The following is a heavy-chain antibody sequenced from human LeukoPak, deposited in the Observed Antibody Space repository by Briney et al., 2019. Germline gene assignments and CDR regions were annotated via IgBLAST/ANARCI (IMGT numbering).Heavy chain of an antibody. CDR1: GVSISSSNW. CDR3: ARGLSSIAVAPFFDY. V-gene: IGHV4-4*02. J-gene: IGHJ4*02. Sequence: SGTLSLTCAVSGVSISSSNWWSWVRQPPGQGLEWIGEIYHSGSTNYNPSLKSRVTISVDKSKNQFSLKLSSVTAADTAIYYCARGLSSIAVAPFFDYWGQGTLVTVSS. CDR2: IYHSGST. D-gene: IGHD6-19*01.